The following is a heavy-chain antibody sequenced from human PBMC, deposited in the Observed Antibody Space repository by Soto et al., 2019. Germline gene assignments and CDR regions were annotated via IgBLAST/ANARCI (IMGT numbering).Heavy chain of an antibody. CDR2: IGTAGDT. CDR1: GFTFSSYD. D-gene: IGHD4-17*01. V-gene: IGHV3-13*01. J-gene: IGHJ2*01. CDR3: ARDYGDPPYWYFDL. Sequence: EVQLVESGGGLVQPGGSLRLSCAASGFTFSSYDMHWVRQATGKGLEWVSAIGTAGDTYYPGSVKGRFTISRENAKNSLYLQMNSLRAGDTAVYYCARDYGDPPYWYFDLWGRGTLVTVSS.